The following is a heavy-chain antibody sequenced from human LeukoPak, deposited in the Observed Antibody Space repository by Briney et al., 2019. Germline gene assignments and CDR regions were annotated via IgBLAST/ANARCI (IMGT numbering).Heavy chain of an antibody. D-gene: IGHD5-18*01. CDR3: AGYTYGYYFDY. Sequence: SETLSLTCSVSGGSISSYYWSWIRQPPGKGLEWIGYIYYSGSTNYNPSLKSRVTISVDMSKNQFSLKLSSVTAADTAVYYCAGYTYGYYFDYWGQGTLVTASS. J-gene: IGHJ4*02. V-gene: IGHV4-59*01. CDR2: IYYSGST. CDR1: GGSISSYY.